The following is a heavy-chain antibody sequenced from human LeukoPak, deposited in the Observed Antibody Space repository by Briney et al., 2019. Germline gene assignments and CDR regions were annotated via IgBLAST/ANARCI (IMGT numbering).Heavy chain of an antibody. CDR3: ARDQEAFDY. Sequence: ASVKVSCKASGYSVTSNYIHWVRQAPGQGREWMGMIYPRDGSASYAQKFPGRVTVTRDTSTSTVHMELSGLRSEDTAVYYCARDQEAFDYWGQGTLVTVSS. CDR2: IYPRDGSA. CDR1: GYSVTSNY. V-gene: IGHV1-46*01. J-gene: IGHJ4*02.